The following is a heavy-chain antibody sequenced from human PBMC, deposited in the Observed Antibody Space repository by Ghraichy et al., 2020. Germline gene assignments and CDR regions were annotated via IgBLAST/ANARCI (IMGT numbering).Heavy chain of an antibody. V-gene: IGHV3-23*01. CDR3: AKYCTSTSCSNYLYYGMDV. CDR1: GFTFSSYA. J-gene: IGHJ6*02. Sequence: SCAASGFTFSSYAMSWVRQAPGKGLEWVSGISGSGGTTYYADSVKGRVTISRDNSKNTLYLQMNSLRAEDAAIYYCAKYCTSTSCSNYLYYGMDVWGQGTTVTVSS. CDR2: ISGSGGTT. D-gene: IGHD2-2*01.